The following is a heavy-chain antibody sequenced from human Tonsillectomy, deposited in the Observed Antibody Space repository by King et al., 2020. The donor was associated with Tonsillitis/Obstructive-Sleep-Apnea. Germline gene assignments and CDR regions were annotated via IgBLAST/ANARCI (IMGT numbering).Heavy chain of an antibody. CDR3: ARTTYGTNFDY. Sequence: QLVQSGAEVKKPGASVKVSCKASGYTFTASYIHWVRQAPGQGLEWMGWIIPNSGGRNYAQKFQDCVTMTRDTSISTAYMELSRLTSDDTAVYYCARTTYGTNFDYWGQGTLVTVSS. V-gene: IGHV1-2*04. J-gene: IGHJ4*02. D-gene: IGHD1-1*01. CDR1: GYTFTASY. CDR2: IIPNSGGR.